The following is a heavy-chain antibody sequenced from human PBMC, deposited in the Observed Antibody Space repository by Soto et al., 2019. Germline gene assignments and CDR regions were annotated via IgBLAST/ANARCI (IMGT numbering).Heavy chain of an antibody. CDR2: VYYTGGT. V-gene: IGHV4-59*08. D-gene: IGHD1-26*01. J-gene: IGHJ6*02. CDR1: SGPTRSHN. CDR3: VRQGIDYLHGLVDV. Sequence: QVQVQQSGPRLVKPSETLSLTCTVSSGPTRSHNWGWIRQSPGRGLGWIGYVYYTGGTSYNRSLNSRVTISADTSTNHISLTLSSVTAADTAIYYCVRQGIDYLHGLVDVWGQGTAVSVSS.